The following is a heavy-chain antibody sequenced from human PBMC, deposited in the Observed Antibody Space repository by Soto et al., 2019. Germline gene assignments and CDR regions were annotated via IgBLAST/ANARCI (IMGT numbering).Heavy chain of an antibody. V-gene: IGHV3-21*01. Sequence: GGSLRLSCAASGFTFNSYSMNWVRQAPGKGLEWVSSISSSSTYIYYADTVKGRFTISRDNAKNSLYLQMNSLRAEDTAVYYCARDRGIVGAHTAFDIWGRGTMVTVSS. J-gene: IGHJ3*02. CDR1: GFTFNSYS. CDR2: ISSSSTYI. D-gene: IGHD1-26*01. CDR3: ARDRGIVGAHTAFDI.